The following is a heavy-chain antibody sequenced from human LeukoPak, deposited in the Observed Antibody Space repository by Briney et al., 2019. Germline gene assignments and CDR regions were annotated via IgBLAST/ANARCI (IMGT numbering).Heavy chain of an antibody. CDR1: GFIFSSYG. CDR2: ISSSSSYI. D-gene: IGHD4-23*01. J-gene: IGHJ4*02. Sequence: PGRSLRLSCAASGFIFSSYGIHWVRQAPGKGLEWVSSISSSSSYIYYADSVKGRFTISRDNAKNSLYLQMNSLRAEDTAVYYCEAHYGGNSGRGYYFDYWGQGTLVTVSS. CDR3: EAHYGGNSGRGYYFDY. V-gene: IGHV3-21*01.